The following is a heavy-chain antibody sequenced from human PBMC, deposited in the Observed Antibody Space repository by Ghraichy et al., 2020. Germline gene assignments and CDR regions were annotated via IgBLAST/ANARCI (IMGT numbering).Heavy chain of an antibody. CDR1: GFTFSSYW. D-gene: IGHD4-17*01. CDR3: ARDRGDYGDAFDI. CDR2: INSDGSST. V-gene: IGHV3-74*01. J-gene: IGHJ3*02. Sequence: ETLSLTCAASGFTFSSYWMHWVRQAPGKGLVWVSRINSDGSSTSYADSVKGRFTISRDNAKNTLYLQMNSLRAEDTAVYYCARDRGDYGDAFDIWGQGTMVTVSS.